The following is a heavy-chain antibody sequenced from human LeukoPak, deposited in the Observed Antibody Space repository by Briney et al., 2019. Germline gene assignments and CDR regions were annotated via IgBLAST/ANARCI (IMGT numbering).Heavy chain of an antibody. CDR2: INQDGSEK. CDR1: GFTFSTYW. J-gene: IGHJ6*02. CDR3: GRDMDV. Sequence: GGSLRLSCAASGFTFSTYWMSWVRQAPGKGLEWVANINQDGSEKNYVDSVKGRFTITRDNAKNSLSLQMNSLRAEDTAVYYCGRDMDVWGQGTTVIVSS. V-gene: IGHV3-7*01.